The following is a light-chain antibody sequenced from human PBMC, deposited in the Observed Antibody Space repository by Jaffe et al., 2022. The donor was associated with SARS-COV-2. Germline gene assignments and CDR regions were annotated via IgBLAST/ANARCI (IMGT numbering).Light chain of an antibody. Sequence: ENVLTQSPGTLSLSPGERATLSCRASQSVGSRSFAWYQQKPGQAPRVLIYGTSSRATGIPDRFSGSGSGTDFTLTISRLEPEDFAVYYCQQYGTSPRYTFGQGTKLEIK. CDR3: QQYGTSPRYT. CDR1: QSVGSRS. CDR2: GTS. J-gene: IGKJ2*01. V-gene: IGKV3-20*01.